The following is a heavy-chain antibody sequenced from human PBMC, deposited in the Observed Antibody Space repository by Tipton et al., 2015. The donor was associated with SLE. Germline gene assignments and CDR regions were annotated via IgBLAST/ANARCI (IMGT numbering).Heavy chain of an antibody. J-gene: IGHJ3*02. CDR1: GGSISSGSYY. D-gene: IGHD6-19*01. V-gene: IGHV4-39*07. CDR2: IYHSGST. Sequence: TLSLTCTVSGGSISSGSYYWGWIRQPPGKGLEWFGSIYHSGSTYYNPSLKSRVTISVDTSKNQFSLKLSSVTAADTAVYYCARLFIAVAGTGNAFDIWGQGTMVTVSS. CDR3: ARLFIAVAGTGNAFDI.